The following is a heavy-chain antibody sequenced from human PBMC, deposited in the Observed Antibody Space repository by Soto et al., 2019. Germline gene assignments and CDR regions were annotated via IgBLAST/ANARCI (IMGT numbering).Heavy chain of an antibody. V-gene: IGHV4-4*02. J-gene: IGHJ4*02. CDR2: IYHSGST. Sequence: SETLSLTCAVSGGSISSSNWWGWVRQPPGKGLEWIGEIYHSGSTNYNPSLKSRVTISVDKSKNQFSLKLSSVTAADTAVYYCARALGDILTGPYYFDYWGQGTLVTVSS. D-gene: IGHD3-9*01. CDR1: GGSISSSNW. CDR3: ARALGDILTGPYYFDY.